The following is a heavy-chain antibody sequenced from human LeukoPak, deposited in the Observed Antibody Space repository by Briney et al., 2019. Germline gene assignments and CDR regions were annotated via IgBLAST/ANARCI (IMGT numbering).Heavy chain of an antibody. CDR3: ARGRSYYNAFDI. V-gene: IGHV4-34*01. D-gene: IGHD1-26*01. CDR1: GGSFSGYY. Sequence: SETLSLTCAVYGGSFSGYYWSWIRQPPGKGLEWIGEINHSGSTNYNPSLKSRVTISVDTSKNQFSLKLSSVTATDTAVYYCARGRSYYNAFDIWGQGTMVTVSS. CDR2: INHSGST. J-gene: IGHJ3*02.